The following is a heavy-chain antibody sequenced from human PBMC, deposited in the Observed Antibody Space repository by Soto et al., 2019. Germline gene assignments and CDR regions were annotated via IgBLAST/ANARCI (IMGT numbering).Heavy chain of an antibody. J-gene: IGHJ6*02. Sequence: QVQLVESGGGVVQPGRSLRLSCAASGFTFSSYGMHWVRQAPGKGLEWVAVISYDGSNKYYADSVKGRFTISRDNSKNTLYLQMNSLRAEDTAVYYCAKPRFSSSSQYYYYGMDVWDQGTTVTVSS. CDR2: ISYDGSNK. CDR1: GFTFSSYG. V-gene: IGHV3-30*18. D-gene: IGHD6-6*01. CDR3: AKPRFSSSSQYYYYGMDV.